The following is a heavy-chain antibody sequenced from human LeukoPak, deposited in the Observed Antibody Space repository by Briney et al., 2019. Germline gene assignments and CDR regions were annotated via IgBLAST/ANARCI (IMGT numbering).Heavy chain of an antibody. Sequence: GGSLRLSCAASGFTFSNSWMNWVRQAPGKGLLWVSRINTDGSSTTYADSVKGRFTISRDNAKNTLYLQMNSLGAEDTGVYYCATQAGITIFGRYFDYWGQGTLVTVSS. CDR1: GFTFSNSW. CDR3: ATQAGITIFGRYFDY. CDR2: INTDGSST. V-gene: IGHV3-74*01. D-gene: IGHD3-3*01. J-gene: IGHJ4*02.